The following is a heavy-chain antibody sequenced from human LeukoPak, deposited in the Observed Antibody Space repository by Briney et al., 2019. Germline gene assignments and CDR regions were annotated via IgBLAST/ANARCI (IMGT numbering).Heavy chain of an antibody. D-gene: IGHD5-12*01. CDR1: GYTFTGYY. V-gene: IGHV1-2*02. Sequence: ASVKVSCKASGYTFTGYYMHWVRQAPGQGLEWMGWINPNSGDTNYAQKFQGRVTMTRDTSITTAYMELSSLRSDDMAVYYCARFSDYEAYWGQGTLVTVSS. CDR2: INPNSGDT. J-gene: IGHJ4*02. CDR3: ARFSDYEAY.